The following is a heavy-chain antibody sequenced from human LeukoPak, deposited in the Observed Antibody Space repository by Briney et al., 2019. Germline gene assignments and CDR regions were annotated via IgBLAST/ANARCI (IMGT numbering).Heavy chain of an antibody. Sequence: PSETLSLTRTLPGGSISRYYWSSIRHPPQKGLEWIGHIYYSGSRNYNPSLKSRVTISVDTSKNQYSLKLSSVTAADTAVYYCARVYSNPTSYYYYYYMDVGRKGTTVSVSS. CDR3: ARVYSNPTSYYYYYYMDV. V-gene: IGHV4-59*01. CDR1: GGSISRYY. D-gene: IGHD4-11*01. J-gene: IGHJ6*03. CDR2: IYYSGSR.